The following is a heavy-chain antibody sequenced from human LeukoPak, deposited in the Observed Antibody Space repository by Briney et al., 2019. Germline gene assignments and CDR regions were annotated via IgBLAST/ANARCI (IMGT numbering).Heavy chain of an antibody. J-gene: IGHJ1*01. Sequence: GRSLRLSCAVSGFTFSSYGMHWVRQAPGKGLEWVAVIWYDGSNKYYADSVKGRFTISRDNSKNTLYLQMNSLRAEDTAVYFCARTASRGPQSAEYFQHRGQGTLVTVSS. CDR3: ARTASRGPQSAEYFQH. V-gene: IGHV3-33*01. CDR1: GFTFSSYG. CDR2: IWYDGSNK.